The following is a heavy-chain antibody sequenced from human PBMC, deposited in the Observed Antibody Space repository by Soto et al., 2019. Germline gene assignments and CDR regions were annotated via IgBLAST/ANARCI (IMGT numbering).Heavy chain of an antibody. V-gene: IGHV3-66*01. J-gene: IGHJ6*02. CDR3: ARDPGYRNGMDV. CDR1: GFTVRGDY. D-gene: IGHD5-18*01. Sequence: GGSLRLSCAAAGFTVRGDYMTWVRQAPGKGLGWLSTVYSGGTTYYADSVKGRFIISRDNSKNTLFLQMNNLRVEDTAMYYCARDPGYRNGMDVWGQGTTVTVSS. CDR2: VYSGGTT.